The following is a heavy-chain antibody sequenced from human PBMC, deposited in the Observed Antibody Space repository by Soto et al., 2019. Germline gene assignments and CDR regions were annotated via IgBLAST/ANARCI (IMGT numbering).Heavy chain of an antibody. Sequence: QVQLQQWGTGLLKPSETLSLHCAVYGESLRGYYWSWIRQTPAMGLEWIGEINHRGTTNHDSSLKSRALISIDTSKNRVSLRLNCVTAADTAVYSCARGYPRSMLSTSLTTSYWFDSWGQGTLVTVSS. CDR3: ARGYPRSMLSTSLTTSYWFDS. V-gene: IGHV4-34*04. CDR2: INHRGTT. CDR1: GESLRGYY. D-gene: IGHD1-1*01. J-gene: IGHJ5*01.